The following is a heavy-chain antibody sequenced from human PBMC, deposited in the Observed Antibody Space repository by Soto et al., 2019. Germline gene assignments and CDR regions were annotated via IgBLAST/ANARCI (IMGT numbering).Heavy chain of an antibody. CDR1: GFTFSRHA. CDR2: ISRDGSYI. Sequence: GGSLRLSCAASGFTFSRHAIHWVRLTPGRGLEWVLAISRDGSYIYYAESVKGRFTISRDTVKNTVYLEMNNLRVDDTAVYYCAREKTQGAGWFDPWGRGTLVTVSS. J-gene: IGHJ5*02. V-gene: IGHV3-30*14. CDR3: AREKTQGAGWFDP.